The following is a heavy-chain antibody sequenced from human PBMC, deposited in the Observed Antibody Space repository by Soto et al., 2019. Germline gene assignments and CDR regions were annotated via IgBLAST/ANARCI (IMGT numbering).Heavy chain of an antibody. J-gene: IGHJ4*02. CDR2: ISGSGGST. V-gene: IGHV3-23*01. D-gene: IGHD3-9*01. CDR3: AKQIEYYDICYFDY. CDR1: GFTFSNFA. Sequence: GGSLRLSCAGSGFTFSNFAMNWVRQAPGKGLEWVSGISGSGGSTYYADSVKGRFTISRDNSENTLYLQMNSLRAEDTAVYYCAKQIEYYDICYFDYWGQGTLVTVSS.